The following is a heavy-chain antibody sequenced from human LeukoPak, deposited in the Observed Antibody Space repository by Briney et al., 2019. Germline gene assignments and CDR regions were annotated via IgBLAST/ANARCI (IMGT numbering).Heavy chain of an antibody. CDR1: GGSVSGYY. J-gene: IGHJ4*02. CDR2: INHSGST. Sequence: PETLSLTCAVYGGSVSGYYWSCIRQPPGKGREGIGEINHSGSTNYNPSLKSRVTISVDTTKTQFSLKLSSVTAADTAVYYCARLQAYYDFWSGYYSFDYWGQGTLVTVSS. D-gene: IGHD3-3*01. V-gene: IGHV4-34*01. CDR3: ARLQAYYDFWSGYYSFDY.